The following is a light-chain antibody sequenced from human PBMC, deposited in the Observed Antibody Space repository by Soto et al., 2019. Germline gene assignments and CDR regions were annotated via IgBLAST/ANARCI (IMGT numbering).Light chain of an antibody. CDR3: QQRSNWPHG. CDR1: QSVSSY. CDR2: DAS. V-gene: IGKV3-11*01. Sequence: EIVLTQSPATLSLSPGERATLSCRASQSVSSYLAWYQQKPGQAPRLLIYDASNRATGIPARFSGSGSGTDFTLTISSLEPEDFAVSYCQQRSNWPHGFGPGTKVDIK. J-gene: IGKJ3*01.